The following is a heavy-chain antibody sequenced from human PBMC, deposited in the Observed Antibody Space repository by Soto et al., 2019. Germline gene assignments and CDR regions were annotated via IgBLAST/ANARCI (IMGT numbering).Heavy chain of an antibody. Sequence: SETLSLTCAVSGGSISSSNWWSWVRQPPGKGLEWIGEIYHSGSTNYNPSLKSRVTISVDTSKNQFSLKLSSVTAADTAVYYCARLDLAYGSGYQFDYWGRGSLVTVSS. V-gene: IGHV4-4*02. CDR3: ARLDLAYGSGYQFDY. D-gene: IGHD3-10*01. CDR2: IYHSGST. CDR1: GGSISSSNW. J-gene: IGHJ4*02.